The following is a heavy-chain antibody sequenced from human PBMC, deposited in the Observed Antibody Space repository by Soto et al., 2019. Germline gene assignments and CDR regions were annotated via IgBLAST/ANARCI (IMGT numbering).Heavy chain of an antibody. J-gene: IGHJ5*02. CDR2: IYPGDSDT. Sequence: ESLKISCQGSGYTFTSYWIVWVRQMPGRGLEWMGSIYPGDSDTRYSPSFQGQVTISVDKSLITAYLQWNSLKASDTAVYYCARPRSSWYDWSDPWGQGTLVTVSS. D-gene: IGHD6-13*01. V-gene: IGHV5-51*01. CDR3: ARPRSSWYDWSDP. CDR1: GYTFTSYW.